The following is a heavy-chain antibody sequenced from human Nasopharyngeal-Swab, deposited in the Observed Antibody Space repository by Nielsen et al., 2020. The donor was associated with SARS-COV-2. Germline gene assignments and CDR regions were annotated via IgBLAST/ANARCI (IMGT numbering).Heavy chain of an antibody. V-gene: IGHV3-72*01. D-gene: IGHD1-26*01. CDR3: ARVTSSGGYSFDY. Sequence: GESLKISCAASGFTFSDHYMDCVRQAPGKGLEWVGRTRNKANSYTREYAASVKGRFTISRDDSKNSMYLQMNSLKTEDTAIYYCARVTSSGGYSFDYWGQGTLVTVSS. J-gene: IGHJ4*02. CDR1: GFTFSDHY. CDR2: TRNKANSYTR.